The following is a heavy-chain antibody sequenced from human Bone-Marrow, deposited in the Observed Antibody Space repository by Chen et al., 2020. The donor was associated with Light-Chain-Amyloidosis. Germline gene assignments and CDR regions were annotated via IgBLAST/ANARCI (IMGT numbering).Heavy chain of an antibody. D-gene: IGHD4-4*01. CDR1: GYTFPNYW. Sequence: EVQLEQSGPEVKKPGESLKISCKGSGYTFPNYWNGWLRQTPGNGLEWMGVIYPDDSDARYCPSWEGQVTISADNSITTAYLQWRSLTASDTAMYYCASRRDVYNFDYWGQGTLVTVSS. J-gene: IGHJ4*02. CDR2: IYPDDSDA. V-gene: IGHV5-51*01. CDR3: ASRRDVYNFDY.